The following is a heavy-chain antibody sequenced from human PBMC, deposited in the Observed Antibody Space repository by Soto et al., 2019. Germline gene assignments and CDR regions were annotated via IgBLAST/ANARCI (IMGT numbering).Heavy chain of an antibody. CDR1: GFTFSSYG. Sequence: QVQLVESGGGVVQPGRSLRLSCAASGFTFSSYGMHWVRQAPGKGLEWVAVIWYDGSNKYYADSVKGRFTISRDNSKNTLYLQMNSLRAEDTAVYYCARDGGGVLRYVDWFHFDYWGQGTLVTVSS. D-gene: IGHD3-9*01. CDR3: ARDGGGVLRYVDWFHFDY. J-gene: IGHJ4*02. V-gene: IGHV3-33*01. CDR2: IWYDGSNK.